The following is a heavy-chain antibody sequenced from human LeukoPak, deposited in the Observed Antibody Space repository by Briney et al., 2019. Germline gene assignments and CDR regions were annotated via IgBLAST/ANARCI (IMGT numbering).Heavy chain of an antibody. V-gene: IGHV3-48*01. Sequence: PGGSLRLSCAASGVTFSSYSMNWVRQAPGKGLEWVSYISSSSSTIYYADSVKGRFTISRDNAKNSLYLQMNSLRAEDTAVYYCARDSGGYGLDYFDYWGQGTLVTVSS. J-gene: IGHJ4*02. CDR2: ISSSSSTI. CDR3: ARDSGGYGLDYFDY. CDR1: GVTFSSYS. D-gene: IGHD5-18*01.